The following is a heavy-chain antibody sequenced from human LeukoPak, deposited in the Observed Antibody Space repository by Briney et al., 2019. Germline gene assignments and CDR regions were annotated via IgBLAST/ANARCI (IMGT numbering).Heavy chain of an antibody. V-gene: IGHV1-18*01. CDR2: ISAYNGNT. Sequence: ASVKVSCKASGYTFTSYGISWVRQAPGQGLEWMGWISAYNGNTNYAQKFQGRVTMTRDTSISTAYMELSRLRSDDTAVYYCARARTYYDFWSGSVYWGQGTLVTVSS. J-gene: IGHJ4*02. CDR3: ARARTYYDFWSGSVY. CDR1: GYTFTSYG. D-gene: IGHD3-3*01.